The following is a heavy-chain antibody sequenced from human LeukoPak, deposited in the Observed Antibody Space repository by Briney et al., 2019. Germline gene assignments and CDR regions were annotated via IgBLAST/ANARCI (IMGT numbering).Heavy chain of an antibody. J-gene: IGHJ5*02. D-gene: IGHD3-10*01. CDR3: ARHARFGELLVQRSNPRFDP. V-gene: IGHV4-4*02. CDR1: GGSISSSNW. Sequence: KSSETLSLTCAVSGGSISSSNWWSWVRQPPGKGLEWIGEIYHSGSTNYNPSLKSRVTISVDKSKNQFSLKLSSVTAADTAVYYCARHARFGELLVQRSNPRFDPWGQGTLVTVSS. CDR2: IYHSGST.